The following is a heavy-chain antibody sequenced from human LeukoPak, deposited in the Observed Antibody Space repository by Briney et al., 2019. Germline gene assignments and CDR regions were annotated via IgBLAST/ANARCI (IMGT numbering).Heavy chain of an antibody. J-gene: IGHJ4*02. D-gene: IGHD3-16*01. CDR3: ARRVRWLRYDY. CDR1: GGSISSYY. CDR2: IYYSGSA. V-gene: IGHV4-59*12. Sequence: PSETLSLTCTVSGGSISSYYWSWIRQSPGKGLEWIGYIYYSGSADYNPSLKSRVTISVDTSKNQFSLKLSSVTAADTAVYYCARRVRWLRYDYWGQGTLVTVSS.